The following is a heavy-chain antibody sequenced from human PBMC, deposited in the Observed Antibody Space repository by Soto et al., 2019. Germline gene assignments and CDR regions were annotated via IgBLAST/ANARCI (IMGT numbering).Heavy chain of an antibody. J-gene: IGHJ6*03. D-gene: IGHD1-26*01. CDR2: ISSNGGST. CDR1: GFTFSSYA. CDR3: ARGPYYGREVMDV. V-gene: IGHV3-64*01. Sequence: GGSLRLSCAASGFTFSSYAMHWVRQAPGKGLEYVSAISSNGGSTYYANSVKGRFTISRDNSKNTLYLQMGSLRAEDMAVYYCARGPYYGREVMDVWGKGTTVTVSS.